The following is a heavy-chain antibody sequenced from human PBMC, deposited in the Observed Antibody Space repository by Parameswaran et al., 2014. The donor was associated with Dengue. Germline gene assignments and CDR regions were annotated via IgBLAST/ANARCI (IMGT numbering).Heavy chain of an antibody. CDR3: ARDVYDDVVVPAGTYYYYMDV. CDR2: ISYDGSNK. V-gene: IGHV3-30-3*01. D-gene: IGHD2-2*01. J-gene: IGHJ6*03. Sequence: WIRQPPGKWLEWVAVISYDGSNKYYADSVKGRFTISRDNSKNTLYLQMNSLRAEDTAVYYCARDVYDDVVVPAGTYYYYMDVWGKGTTVTVSS.